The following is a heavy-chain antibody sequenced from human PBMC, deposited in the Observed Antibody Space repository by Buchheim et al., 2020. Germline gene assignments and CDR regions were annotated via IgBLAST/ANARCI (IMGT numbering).Heavy chain of an antibody. Sequence: QVQLVESGGGVVQPGRSLRLSCVASGFNFRSYGMHWVRQAPGKGLEWVAVIWHDGSKKFYGDSVQGRFAISRENSKNTLYLQTNDLRDEDTAMYYSGRDRRQDAPIEYWGQG. J-gene: IGHJ4*02. CDR1: GFNFRSYG. V-gene: IGHV3-33*01. CDR2: IWHDGSKK. CDR3: GRDRRQDAPIEY.